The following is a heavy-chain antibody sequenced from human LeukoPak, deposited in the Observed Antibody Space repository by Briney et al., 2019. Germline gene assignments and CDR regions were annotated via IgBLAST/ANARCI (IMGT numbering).Heavy chain of an antibody. V-gene: IGHV4-39*07. D-gene: IGHD6-13*01. CDR3: ARRRSYSSSWEFDY. CDR2: ISYSGST. CDR1: GGSVTSSGCF. J-gene: IGHJ4*02. Sequence: SETLSLTCTVSGGSVTSSGCFWGWVRQPPGEGLEWIGSISYSGSTSYTPSLKSRITISLDTSKNQFSLKMSSVTAADTAVYYCARRRSYSSSWEFDYWGQGTLVTVSS.